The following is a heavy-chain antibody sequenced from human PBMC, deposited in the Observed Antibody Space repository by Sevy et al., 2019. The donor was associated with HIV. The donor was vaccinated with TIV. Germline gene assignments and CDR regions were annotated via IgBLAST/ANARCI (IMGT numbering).Heavy chain of an antibody. CDR1: GFTFSNAW. D-gene: IGHD1-26*01. CDR2: IKSKTDGGTT. Sequence: GGSLRLSCAASGFTFSNAWKSWVRQAPGKGLEWVGRIKSKTDGGTTDYAAPVKGRFTISRDDSKNTLYLQMNSLKTEDTAVYYCTTLEWEADAFDIWGQGTMVTVSS. J-gene: IGHJ3*02. V-gene: IGHV3-15*01. CDR3: TTLEWEADAFDI.